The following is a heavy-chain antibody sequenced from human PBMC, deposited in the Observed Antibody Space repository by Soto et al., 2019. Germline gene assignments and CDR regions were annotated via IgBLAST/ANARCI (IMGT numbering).Heavy chain of an antibody. CDR3: ARVDGYSYGLGGGY. D-gene: IGHD5-18*01. V-gene: IGHV1-2*02. CDR2: INPNSGGT. CDR1: GYTFTANY. J-gene: IGHJ4*02. Sequence: QVQLVQSGAEVKKPGASVKVSCKASGYTFTANYMHWGRQAPGQGLEWVGWINPNSGGTNYAQEFQGRVTMTRDTSINTAYMELSRLRSDDTAVYYCARVDGYSYGLGGGYWGQGTLVTVSA.